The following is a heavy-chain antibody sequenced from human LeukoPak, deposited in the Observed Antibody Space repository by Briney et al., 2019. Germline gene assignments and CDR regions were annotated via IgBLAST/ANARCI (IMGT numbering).Heavy chain of an antibody. CDR1: GFTFSDYY. CDR2: IRSSGNTI. J-gene: IGHJ4*02. CDR3: SRDRGAVTDVFDY. D-gene: IGHD6-19*01. V-gene: IGHV3-11*04. Sequence: PGGSLRLSCVASGFTFSDYYMSWIRKAPGKGLVWVTYIRSSGNTIHYADSVKGRFTISRHSDENSLYLKMNSVSREHTSVYYCSRDRGAVTDVFDYWGQGTLVTVSS.